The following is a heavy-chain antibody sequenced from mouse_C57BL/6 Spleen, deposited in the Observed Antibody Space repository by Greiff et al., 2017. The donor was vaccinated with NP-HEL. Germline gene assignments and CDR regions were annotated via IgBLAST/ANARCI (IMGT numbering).Heavy chain of an antibody. Sequence: QVHVKQSGPELVKPGASVKISCKASGYAFSSSWMNWVKQRPGKGLEWIGRIYPGDGDTNYNGKFKGKATLTADKSSSTAYMQLSSLTSEDSAVYFCARSSDSSGYPPWFAYWGQGTLVTVSA. CDR3: ARSSDSSGYPPWFAY. V-gene: IGHV1-82*01. D-gene: IGHD3-2*02. CDR2: IYPGDGDT. CDR1: GYAFSSSW. J-gene: IGHJ3*01.